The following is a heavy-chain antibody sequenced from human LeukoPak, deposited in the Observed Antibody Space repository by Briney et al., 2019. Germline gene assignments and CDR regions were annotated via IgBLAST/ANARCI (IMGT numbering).Heavy chain of an antibody. V-gene: IGHV4-59*08. D-gene: IGHD4-17*01. CDR2: FYNSGRS. Sequence: PSETLSLTCTVSDDSISDYYRGWIRQPPGKGLEWIGYFYNSGRSTYNPSLKSRVTISADTSKNHFSLKLSSVTAADTAIYYCAKMGNPAAVTTDYWGQGTLVTVSS. CDR3: AKMGNPAAVTTDY. J-gene: IGHJ4*02. CDR1: DDSISDYY.